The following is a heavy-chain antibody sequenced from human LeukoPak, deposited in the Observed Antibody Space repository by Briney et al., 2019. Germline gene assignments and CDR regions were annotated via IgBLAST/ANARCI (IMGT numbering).Heavy chain of an antibody. CDR1: GGSISSSSYY. Sequence: SETLSLTCTVSGGSISSSSYYWGWIRQPPGKGLEWIGSIYYSGSTYYNPSLKSRVTISVDTSKNQFSLKLSSVTAADTAVYYCARSDPLYYYDSSGYYSDYWGQGTLVTVSS. CDR3: ARSDPLYYYDSSGYYSDY. J-gene: IGHJ4*02. D-gene: IGHD3-22*01. V-gene: IGHV4-39*01. CDR2: IYYSGST.